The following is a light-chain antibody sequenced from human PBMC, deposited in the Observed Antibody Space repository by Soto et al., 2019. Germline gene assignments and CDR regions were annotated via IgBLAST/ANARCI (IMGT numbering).Light chain of an antibody. J-gene: IGKJ1*01. CDR3: QQYYSYPPGT. Sequence: AIRMTQSPSSLSASTGDRVTVTCRASQGISSYLAWYQQKPGKAPKLLIYVASTLQSGVPSRFSGSGSGTDFTLTISCLQSEDFATYYCQQYYSYPPGTFGQGTKVDIK. V-gene: IGKV1-8*01. CDR1: QGISSY. CDR2: VAS.